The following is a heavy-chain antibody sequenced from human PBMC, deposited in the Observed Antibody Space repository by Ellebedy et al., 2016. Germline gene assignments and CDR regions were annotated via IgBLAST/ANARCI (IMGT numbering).Heavy chain of an antibody. CDR2: INAGNGNT. CDR3: ARDRGSGGDFDY. J-gene: IGHJ4*02. V-gene: IGHV1-3*01. Sequence: ASVKVSCKASGYTFTSYAMHWVRQAPGQRLEWMGWINAGNGNTKYSQKFQGRVTITRDTSASTAYMELSSLRSEDTAVYYCARDRGSGGDFDYWGQGTLVTVSS. D-gene: IGHD3-10*01. CDR1: GYTFTSYA.